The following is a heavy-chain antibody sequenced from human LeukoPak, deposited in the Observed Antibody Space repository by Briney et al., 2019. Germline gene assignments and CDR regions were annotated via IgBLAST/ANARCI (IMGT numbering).Heavy chain of an antibody. CDR1: GGSISSGGYY. D-gene: IGHD1-26*01. J-gene: IGHJ3*02. Sequence: SETLSLTCTVSGGSISSGGYYWSWIRQHPGKGLEWIGYIYYSGSTYYNPSLKSRVTISVETSKNQFSLKLSSVTAADTAVYYCARSYGSPENEFHAFDIWGQGTMVTVSS. CDR3: ARSYGSPENEFHAFDI. V-gene: IGHV4-31*03. CDR2: IYYSGST.